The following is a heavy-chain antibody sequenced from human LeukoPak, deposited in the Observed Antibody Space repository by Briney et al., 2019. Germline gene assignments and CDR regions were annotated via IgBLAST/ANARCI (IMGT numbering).Heavy chain of an antibody. V-gene: IGHV4-39*02. CDR2: IYYSGST. CDR3: AREVPSFLTDY. Sequence: NPSETLSLTRTVSGGSISSSSYYWGWIRQPPGKGLEWIGSIYYSGSTYYNPSLKSRVTISVDTSKNQFSLKLSSVTAADTAVYYCAREVPSFLTDYWGQGTLVTVSS. CDR1: GGSISSSSYY. J-gene: IGHJ4*02. D-gene: IGHD1-1*01.